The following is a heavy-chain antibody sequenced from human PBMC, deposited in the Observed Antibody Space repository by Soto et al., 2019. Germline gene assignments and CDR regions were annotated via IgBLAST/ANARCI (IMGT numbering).Heavy chain of an antibody. CDR1: GGSFSGYY. D-gene: IGHD1-1*01. CDR3: ARDGRDLMSSFDY. Sequence: SETLSLTCAVYGGSFSGYYWSWIRQPPGKGLEWIGEINHSGSTNYNPSLKSRVTISVDTSKNQFSLKLSSVTAADTAVYYCARDGRDLMSSFDYWGQGTLVTVSS. J-gene: IGHJ4*02. CDR2: INHSGST. V-gene: IGHV4-34*01.